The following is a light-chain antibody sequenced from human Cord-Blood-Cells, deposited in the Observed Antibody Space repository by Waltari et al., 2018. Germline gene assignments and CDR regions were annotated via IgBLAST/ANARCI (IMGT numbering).Light chain of an antibody. J-gene: IGKJ1*01. Sequence: DIQMTQSPSSLSASVGYRVTITFRASQSITSYLNWYQQKPGKAPKLLIYAASSLQSGVPSRFSGSGSGTDFTLTISSLQPEDFATYYCQQSYSTPWTFGQGTKVEIK. CDR1: QSITSY. V-gene: IGKV1-39*01. CDR3: QQSYSTPWT. CDR2: AAS.